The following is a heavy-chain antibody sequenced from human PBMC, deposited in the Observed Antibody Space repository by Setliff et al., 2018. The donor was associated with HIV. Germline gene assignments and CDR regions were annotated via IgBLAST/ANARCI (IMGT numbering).Heavy chain of an antibody. CDR2: IDADGSEK. CDR3: ARDRGGSDYFDY. Sequence: GGSLRLSCAASGFTFNSSHWMHWVRQVPGKGLMWVSHIDADGSEKYYVDSLKGRFTISRDNAKNSLYLQMNSLRPEDTAVFYCARDRGGSDYFDYWGRGTLVTVSS. CDR1: GFTFNSSHW. D-gene: IGHD1-26*01. V-gene: IGHV3-7*01. J-gene: IGHJ4*01.